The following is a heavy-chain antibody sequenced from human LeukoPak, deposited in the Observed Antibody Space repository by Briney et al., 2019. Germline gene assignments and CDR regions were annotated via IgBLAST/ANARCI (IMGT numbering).Heavy chain of an antibody. J-gene: IGHJ6*03. CDR2: FDPEDGET. D-gene: IGHD3-10*01. V-gene: IGHV1-24*01. Sequence: AAVTVSCKVSGYTLTELSMHWVRQAPGKGLEWMGGFDPEDGETIYAQKFQGRVTMTEDTSTDTAYMELSSLRSEDTAVYYCATLGFDYYYYMDVWGKGTTVTVSS. CDR3: ATLGFDYYYYMDV. CDR1: GYTLTELS.